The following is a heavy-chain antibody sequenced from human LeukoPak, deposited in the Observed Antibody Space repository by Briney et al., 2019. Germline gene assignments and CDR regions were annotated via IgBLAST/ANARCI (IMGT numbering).Heavy chain of an antibody. CDR3: ARPRMVPAATVDFYFDY. D-gene: IGHD2-2*01. Sequence: SVKVSCKASGGTFSSYAISWVRQAPGQGLEWMGRIIPTFGTANYAQKFQGRVTITTDESTSTAYMELSSLRSEDTAVYYCARPRMVPAATVDFYFDYWGQGTLVTVSS. CDR1: GGTFSSYA. CDR2: IIPTFGTA. J-gene: IGHJ4*02. V-gene: IGHV1-69*05.